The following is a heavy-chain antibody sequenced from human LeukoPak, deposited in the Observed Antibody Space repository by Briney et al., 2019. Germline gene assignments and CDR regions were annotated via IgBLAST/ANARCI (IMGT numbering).Heavy chain of an antibody. D-gene: IGHD3-22*01. CDR3: ARDRGTADYYDSRFVDY. V-gene: IGHV4-4*07. CDR2: IYTRGST. CDR1: GGSISSYY. Sequence: PSETLSLTCTVSGGSISSYYRSWIRQPPGKGLEWIGRIYTRGSTNYNPSLKSRVTMSVDTSKNQFSLKLSSVTAADTAVYYCARDRGTADYYDSRFVDYWAREPWSPSPQ. J-gene: IGHJ4*02.